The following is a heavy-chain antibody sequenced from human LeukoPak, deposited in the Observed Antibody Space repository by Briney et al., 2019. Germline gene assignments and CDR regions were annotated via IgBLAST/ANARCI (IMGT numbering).Heavy chain of an antibody. CDR3: SVVVTAIPEFDY. CDR2: ISGSGGST. J-gene: IGHJ4*02. CDR1: GFTFSSYW. V-gene: IGHV3-23*01. Sequence: GGSLRLSCAASGFTFSSYWMHWVRQAPGKGLEWVSAISGSGGSTYYADSVKGRFTISRDNSKNTLYLQMNSLRAEDTAVYYCSVVVTAIPEFDYWGQGTLVTVSS. D-gene: IGHD2-21*02.